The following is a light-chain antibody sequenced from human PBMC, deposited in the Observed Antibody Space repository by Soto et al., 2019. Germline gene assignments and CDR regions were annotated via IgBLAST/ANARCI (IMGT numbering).Light chain of an antibody. CDR3: QQRSNWPT. CDR2: AAS. Sequence: EIVLTQSPGTLSLSPGERATLSCRASQSISSNYLAWYQQKPGQAPRLLIYAASIRATGIPARFSGSGAGTDFTLTISSLEPEYFAVYFCQQRSNWPTFGQGTRLEIK. J-gene: IGKJ5*01. CDR1: QSISSNY. V-gene: IGKV3-11*01.